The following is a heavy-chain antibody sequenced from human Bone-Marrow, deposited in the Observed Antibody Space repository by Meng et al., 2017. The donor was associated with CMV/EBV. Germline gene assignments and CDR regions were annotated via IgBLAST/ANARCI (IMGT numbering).Heavy chain of an antibody. Sequence: GESLKISCAASGFTFSSYAMHWVRQAPGKGLEWMAVISYDGSNKYYADSVKGRFTISRDNSKNTLYLQMNSLRAEDTAVYYCARDDRVVVPAAIEWCFDYWGQGTLVTVSS. J-gene: IGHJ4*02. D-gene: IGHD2-2*01. V-gene: IGHV3-30*04. CDR2: ISYDGSNK. CDR3: ARDDRVVVPAAIEWCFDY. CDR1: GFTFSSYA.